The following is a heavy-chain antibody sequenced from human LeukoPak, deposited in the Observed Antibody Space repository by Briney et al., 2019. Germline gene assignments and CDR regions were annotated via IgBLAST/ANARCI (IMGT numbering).Heavy chain of an antibody. D-gene: IGHD3-10*01. CDR2: VQHIGGET. J-gene: IGHJ4*02. CDR1: GFTFSNSW. Sequence: GGSLRLSCAGSGFTFSNSWMGWVRQAPGKGLEWVANVQHIGGETYYVDSVKGRFTISRDNAKNSVYLQMNSLRAEDTAVYYCARDPLYGSGSLFDSWGQGTLVTVSS. CDR3: ARDPLYGSGSLFDS. V-gene: IGHV3-7*03.